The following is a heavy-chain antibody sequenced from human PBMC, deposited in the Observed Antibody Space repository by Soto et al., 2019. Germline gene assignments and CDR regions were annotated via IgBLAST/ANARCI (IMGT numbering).Heavy chain of an antibody. CDR1: GGSFSGYY. D-gene: IGHD2-8*02. J-gene: IGHJ4*02. CDR2: INHSGST. V-gene: IGHV4-34*01. CDR3: ARDKITGLFDY. Sequence: QVQLQQWGAGLLKPSETLSLTCAVYGGSFSGYYWTWIRQPPGTGLEWIGEINHSGSTNYNPSLKXRXTXSXDTSKNQFSLTLTSVTAADTAVYYCARDKITGLFDYWGQGTLVTVSS.